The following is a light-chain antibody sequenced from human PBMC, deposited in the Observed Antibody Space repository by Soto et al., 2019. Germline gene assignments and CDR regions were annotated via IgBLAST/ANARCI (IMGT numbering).Light chain of an antibody. J-gene: IGKJ5*01. CDR3: QHRSNWPPIT. Sequence: EIVLTQSPATLSFSPGERATLSCRASQSVSSYLAWYQQKRGQAPSLLIFDASNRATGIPARFSGSGSVTVFTLTISSQAPEDFAVYYCQHRSNWPPITFGQGTRLEIK. V-gene: IGKV3-11*01. CDR2: DAS. CDR1: QSVSSY.